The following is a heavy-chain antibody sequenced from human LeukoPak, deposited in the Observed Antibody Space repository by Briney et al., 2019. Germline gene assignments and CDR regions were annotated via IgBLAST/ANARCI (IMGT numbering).Heavy chain of an antibody. CDR1: GESFKDYY. J-gene: IGHJ4*02. CDR3: ARQYTLWRGGTIDY. D-gene: IGHD1-1*01. V-gene: IGHV4-34*01. Sequence: PSETLSLTCAVYGESFKDYYWNWIRQPPGKGLEWIGEINHSGSSNYNPSLKSRVTISVDTSKNQFSLKLSSVTAADTAVYYCARQYTLWRGGTIDYWGQGTLVTVSS. CDR2: INHSGSS.